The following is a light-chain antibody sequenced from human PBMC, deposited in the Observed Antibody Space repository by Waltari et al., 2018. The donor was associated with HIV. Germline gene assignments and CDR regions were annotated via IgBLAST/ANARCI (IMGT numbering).Light chain of an antibody. CDR2: DNN. J-gene: IGLJ2*01. CDR1: SSNIGNNY. Sequence: QSVLTQPPSVSAAPGQKVTISCSGSSSNIGNNYVSWYQQLPGTAPKLLIYDNNWRPAVIPDRFSGFKSGTSATLGITGLQTGDEADYYCGTWDSSLSAGGVFGGGTKLTVL. V-gene: IGLV1-51*01. CDR3: GTWDSSLSAGGV.